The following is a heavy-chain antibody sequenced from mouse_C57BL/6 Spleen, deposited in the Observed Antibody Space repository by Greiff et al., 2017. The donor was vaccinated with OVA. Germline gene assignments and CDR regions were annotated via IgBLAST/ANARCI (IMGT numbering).Heavy chain of an antibody. J-gene: IGHJ4*01. V-gene: IGHV1-26*01. CDR2: VNPNNGGT. D-gene: IGHD3-2*02. CDR3: ARQLRLHYYAMDY. CDR1: GYTFTDYY. Sequence: VQLQQSGPELVKPGASVKISCKASGYTFTDYYMNWVKQSHGKSLEWIGDVNPNNGGTSYNQKFKGKATLTVDKSSSTAYMELRSLTSEDSAVYCGARQLRLHYYAMDYWGQGTSVTVSS.